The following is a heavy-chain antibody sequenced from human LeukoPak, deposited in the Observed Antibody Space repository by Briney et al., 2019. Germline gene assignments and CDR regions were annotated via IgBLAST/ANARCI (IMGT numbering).Heavy chain of an antibody. CDR2: LYIGGNT. CDR1: GLTVNNNY. CDR3: MTAAGYNFGQY. V-gene: IGHV3-53*01. Sequence: AGGSLRLSCAASGLTVNNNYMNWVRQAPGKGLEWVSALYIGGNTYYADSVRGRFTISRDNSKNTLCLQMNSLRAEDTAIYYCMTAAGYNFGQYWGQGTLVTVSS. J-gene: IGHJ4*02. D-gene: IGHD5-18*01.